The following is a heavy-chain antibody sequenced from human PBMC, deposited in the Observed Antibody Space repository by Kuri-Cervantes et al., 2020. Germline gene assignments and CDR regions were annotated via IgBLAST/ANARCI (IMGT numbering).Heavy chain of an antibody. J-gene: IGHJ4*02. CDR2: ISTYNGDT. V-gene: IGHV1-18*01. Sequence: ASVKVSCKASGYVFTSSGISWVRQAPGQGLEWMGWISTYNGDTNYAQKLQGRVTLTRDTSTTTAYMELRSLRPDGTAVYYCVRDRMELWLAFDYWGQGTLVTVSS. CDR1: GYVFTSSG. D-gene: IGHD5-18*01. CDR3: VRDRMELWLAFDY.